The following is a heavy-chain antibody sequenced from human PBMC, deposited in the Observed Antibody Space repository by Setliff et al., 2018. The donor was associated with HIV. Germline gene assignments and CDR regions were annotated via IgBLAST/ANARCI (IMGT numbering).Heavy chain of an antibody. J-gene: IGHJ3*01. D-gene: IGHD1-1*01. CDR3: ARDDRNWNPLDVFDV. V-gene: IGHV4-4*08. Sequence: TLSLTCSVSGASVNTYYWSWVRQPPGKPLEWIGYIYNGGNTNFNPSLESRVTISLDTSKNQFSLRLTSVAATDTAVYYCARDDRNWNPLDVFDVWGQGTLVTVSS. CDR2: IYNGGNT. CDR1: GASVNTYY.